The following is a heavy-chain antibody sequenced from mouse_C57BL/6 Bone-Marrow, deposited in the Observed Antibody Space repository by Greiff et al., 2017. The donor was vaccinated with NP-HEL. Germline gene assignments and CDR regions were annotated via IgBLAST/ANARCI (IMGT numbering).Heavy chain of an antibody. CDR1: GYAFSSSW. J-gene: IGHJ1*03. CDR2: IYPGDGDT. Sequence: QVQLQQSGPELVKPGASVKISCKASGYAFSSSWMNWVKQRPGKGLEWIGGIYPGDGDTNYNGKFKGKATLTADKSSSTAYMQLSSLTSEDSAVYFCARNYFRTDYWYFDVWGTGTTVTVSS. CDR3: ARNYFRTDYWYFDV. V-gene: IGHV1-82*01. D-gene: IGHD1-1*01.